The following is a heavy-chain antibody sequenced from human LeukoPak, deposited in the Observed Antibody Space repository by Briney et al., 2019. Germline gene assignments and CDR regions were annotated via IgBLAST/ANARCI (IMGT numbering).Heavy chain of an antibody. CDR1: GGSISSSSYY. Sequence: SETLSLTCTVSGGSISSSSYYWGWIRQPPGKGLEWIGSIYYSGSTYYNPSLKSRVTISVDTSKNQFSLKLSSVTAADTAVYYYARELRVHYYYHLDVWGKGTTVTVSS. CDR2: IYYSGST. V-gene: IGHV4-39*07. CDR3: ARELRVHYYYHLDV. D-gene: IGHD1-1*01. J-gene: IGHJ6*03.